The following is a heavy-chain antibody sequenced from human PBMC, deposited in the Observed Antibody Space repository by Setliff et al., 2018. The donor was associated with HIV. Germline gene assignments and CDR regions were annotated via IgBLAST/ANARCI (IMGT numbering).Heavy chain of an antibody. D-gene: IGHD4-17*01. V-gene: IGHV4-38-2*01. J-gene: IGHJ6*02. CDR2: IYHHGTT. CDR3: ARGGPTVAFGLDV. Sequence: SETLSLTCAVSGYSISSGYYWGWIRQPPGKGLEWIGNIYHHGTTYYYPYLKGRVTISLDTSNNQFSLTLNSVTAADTAVYYCARGGPTVAFGLDVWGQGTTVTVSS. CDR1: GYSISSGYY.